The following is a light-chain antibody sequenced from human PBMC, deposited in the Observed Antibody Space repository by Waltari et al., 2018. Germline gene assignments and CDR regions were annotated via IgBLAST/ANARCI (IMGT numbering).Light chain of an antibody. CDR1: SSDIGGYDY. CDR3: SSYTRRNTPSSV. V-gene: IGLV2-14*01. J-gene: IGLJ1*01. Sequence: QSALTQPASVSGSPGQSITISCTGTSSDIGGYDYVSWYQQHPGKAPKLLIYEVTNRPSGVSNRFPASKSGNTASLAISGLQPEDEADYYCSSYTRRNTPSSVFGTGTQVTVL. CDR2: EVT.